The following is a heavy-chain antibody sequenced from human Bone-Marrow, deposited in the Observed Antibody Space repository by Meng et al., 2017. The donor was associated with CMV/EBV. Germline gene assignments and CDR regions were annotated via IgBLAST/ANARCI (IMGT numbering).Heavy chain of an antibody. D-gene: IGHD2-2*01. J-gene: IGHJ4*02. V-gene: IGHV4-39*01. CDR3: ARHSDPSSSLLSSYLDY. CDR1: ISSRSYY. CDR2: IYNSGST. Sequence: ISSRSYYWGWIRQPPGKGLEWIGNIYNSGSTYYNASLKSRVTISVDTSKNQFSLKVNSVTAADTAVYYCARHSDPSSSLLSSYLDYWGLGALVTVSS.